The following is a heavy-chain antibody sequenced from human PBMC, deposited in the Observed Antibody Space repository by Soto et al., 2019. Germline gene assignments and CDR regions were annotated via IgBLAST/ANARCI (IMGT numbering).Heavy chain of an antibody. V-gene: IGHV3-23*01. D-gene: IGHD2-2*01. Sequence: GGSLRLSCAASGFTFSSYAMSWVRQAPGKGLEWVSAISGSGGSTYYADSVKGRFTISRDNSKNTLYLQMNSLRAEDTAVYYCAKDRSLEILGDIVVVPAAIYFDYWGQGTLVTVSS. CDR2: ISGSGGST. J-gene: IGHJ4*02. CDR3: AKDRSLEILGDIVVVPAAIYFDY. CDR1: GFTFSSYA.